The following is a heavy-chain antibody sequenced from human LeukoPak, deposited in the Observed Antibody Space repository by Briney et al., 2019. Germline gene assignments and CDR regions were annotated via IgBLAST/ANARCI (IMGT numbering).Heavy chain of an antibody. CDR2: IYYSGST. J-gene: IGHJ4*02. V-gene: IGHV4-59*08. CDR1: GGSISSYY. Sequence: SETLSLTCTVSGGSISSYYWSWIRQPPGKGLEWIGYIYYSGSTNYNPSLKSRVTISVDTSKNQFSLKLSSVTAADTAVYYCARQGVYYGSGSYREYFDYWGQGTLVTVSS. CDR3: ARQGVYYGSGSYREYFDY. D-gene: IGHD3-10*01.